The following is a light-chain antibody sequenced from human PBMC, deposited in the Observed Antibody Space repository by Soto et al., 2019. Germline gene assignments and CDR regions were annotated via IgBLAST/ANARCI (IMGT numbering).Light chain of an antibody. J-gene: IGKJ5*01. CDR2: DAS. CDR1: ESVSRN. Sequence: EGVMTQSPTTLSVSPGDIATLSCMASESVSRNLAWYQKKPAQAPRLIXYDASTRATGIPDRFSGGGSGTELTLTISSLQPEDFVVYYCQQYNSWPPITFGQGTRLEIK. V-gene: IGKV3-15*01. CDR3: QQYNSWPPIT.